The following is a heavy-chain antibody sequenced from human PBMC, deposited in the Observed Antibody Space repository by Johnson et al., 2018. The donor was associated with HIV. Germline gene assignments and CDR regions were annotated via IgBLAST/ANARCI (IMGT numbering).Heavy chain of an antibody. Sequence: VQLVESGGGVVQPGRSLRLSCAASGFTFSSYAMSWVRQAPWKGLEWVGRTRNKANSYTTEYAASVKGRFTISRSESKNTLYLQMNSLKIEDTAVYYCATVVVITQDAFDIWGQGTMVTVSS. CDR1: GFTFSSYA. V-gene: IGHV3-72*01. D-gene: IGHD3-22*01. CDR3: ATVVVITQDAFDI. CDR2: TRNKANSYTT. J-gene: IGHJ3*02.